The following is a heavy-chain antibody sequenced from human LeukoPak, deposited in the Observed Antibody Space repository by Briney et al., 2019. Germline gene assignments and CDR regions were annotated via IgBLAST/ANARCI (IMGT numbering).Heavy chain of an antibody. CDR1: GFTFSSYA. J-gene: IGHJ6*02. V-gene: IGHV3-64D*09. D-gene: IGHD6-19*01. Sequence: PGGSLRLSCAASGFTFSSYAMHWVRQAPGKGLEYVSAISSNGGSTYYADSVKGRFTISRDNSKNTLYLQMSSLRAEDTAVYYCVKDRSIAVAFYYYYGMDVWGQGTTVTVSS. CDR2: ISSNGGST. CDR3: VKDRSIAVAFYYYYGMDV.